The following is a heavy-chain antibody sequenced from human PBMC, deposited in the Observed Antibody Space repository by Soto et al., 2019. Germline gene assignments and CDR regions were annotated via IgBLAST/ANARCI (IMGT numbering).Heavy chain of an antibody. J-gene: IGHJ4*02. CDR3: ASSVDTAIDY. CDR2: ISSSSSYI. CDR1: AFTFSSNS. V-gene: IGHV3-21*01. Sequence: GVSLRLSCAASAFTFSSNSMNWVRPAPGKGLEWVSSISSSSSYIYYADSVKGRFTISRDNAKNSLYLQMNSLRAEDTAVYYCASSVDTAIDYWGQGTLVTVSS. D-gene: IGHD5-18*01.